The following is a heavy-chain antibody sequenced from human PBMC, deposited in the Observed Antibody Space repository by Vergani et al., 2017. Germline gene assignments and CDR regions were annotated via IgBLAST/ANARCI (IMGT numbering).Heavy chain of an antibody. CDR3: AHTQDIVVVPAAIEGWFDP. D-gene: IGHD2-2*02. J-gene: IGHJ5*02. CDR2: IYWNDDK. V-gene: IGHV2-5*01. Sequence: QITLKESGPTLVKPTQTLTLTCTFSGFSLSTSGVGVGWIRQPPGKALGWLALIYWNDDKRYSPSLRSRLTITKDTSKNQVVLTMTNMDPVDTATYYCAHTQDIVVVPAAIEGWFDPWGQGTLVTVSS. CDR1: GFSLSTSGVG.